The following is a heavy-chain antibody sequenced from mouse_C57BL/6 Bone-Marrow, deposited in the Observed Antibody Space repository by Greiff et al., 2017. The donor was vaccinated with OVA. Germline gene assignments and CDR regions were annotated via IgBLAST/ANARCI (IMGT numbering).Heavy chain of an antibody. V-gene: IGHV1-82*01. Sequence: QVQLQQSGPELVKPGASVKISCKASGYAFSSSWMNWVKQRPGKGLEWIGRIYPGDGDPNYNGKFTGKATLTADNSSSTAYMQLSSLTSEDSAVYFCARWARYYAMDDWGQGTSVTVSS. J-gene: IGHJ4*01. CDR3: ARWARYYAMDD. CDR1: GYAFSSSW. CDR2: IYPGDGDP.